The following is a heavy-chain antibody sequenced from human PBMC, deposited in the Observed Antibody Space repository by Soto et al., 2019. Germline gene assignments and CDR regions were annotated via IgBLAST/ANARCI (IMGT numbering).Heavy chain of an antibody. D-gene: IGHD3-10*01. CDR1: GFTFNNYW. V-gene: IGHV3-74*01. Sequence: EVQLVESGGGLVQPGGSLRLSCAASGFTFNNYWMHWVRQAPGKGLEWVSRIKFDGSNTNYADTVEGRFTISRDNAKNTLYLQMNCLRAEDTALYYCARGIRNYYGSDYWGQGTLVTVSS. J-gene: IGHJ4*02. CDR3: ARGIRNYYGSDY. CDR2: IKFDGSNT.